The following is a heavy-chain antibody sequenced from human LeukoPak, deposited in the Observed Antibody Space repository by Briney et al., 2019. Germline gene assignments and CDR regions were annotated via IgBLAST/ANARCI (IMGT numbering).Heavy chain of an antibody. CDR3: ARGRITGTTGVYYYYYMDV. J-gene: IGHJ6*03. CDR2: IYYSGST. CDR1: GGSISSGDYY. D-gene: IGHD1-7*01. Sequence: SQALSLTCTVSGGSISSGDYYWSWIRQPPGKCLEWIGYIYYSGSTYYNPSLKSRVTISVDTSKDQFSLKLSSVTAADTAVYYCARGRITGTTGVYYYYYMDVWGKGTTVTVSS. V-gene: IGHV4-30-4*08.